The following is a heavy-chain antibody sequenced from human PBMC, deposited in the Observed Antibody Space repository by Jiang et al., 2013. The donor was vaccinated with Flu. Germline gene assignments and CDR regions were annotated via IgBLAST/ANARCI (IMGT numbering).Heavy chain of an antibody. D-gene: IGHD2-2*01. CDR2: INHSGST. CDR3: ARGPFPEDIVVVHENWFDP. V-gene: IGHV4-34*01. J-gene: IGHJ5*02. Sequence: LLKPSETLSLTCAVYGGSFSGYYWSWIRQPPGKGLEWIGEINHSGSTNYNPSLKSRVTISVDTSKNQFSLKLSSVTAADTAVYYCARGPFPEDIVVVHENWFDPWGQGTLGHRLL. CDR1: GGSFSGYY.